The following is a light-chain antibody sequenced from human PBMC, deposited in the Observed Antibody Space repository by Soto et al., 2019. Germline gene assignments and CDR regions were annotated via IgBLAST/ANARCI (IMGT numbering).Light chain of an antibody. CDR1: QGISSW. Sequence: DIQMTQSPSSVSASVGDRVTITCRASQGISSWLAWYQQKPGKAPKLLIYSATVLQSGVPSRFSGSGSGTDFTLTISRLQPEDSATYYCQQTYTIPWTFGQGTRVEIK. CDR3: QQTYTIPWT. J-gene: IGKJ1*01. V-gene: IGKV1-12*02. CDR2: SAT.